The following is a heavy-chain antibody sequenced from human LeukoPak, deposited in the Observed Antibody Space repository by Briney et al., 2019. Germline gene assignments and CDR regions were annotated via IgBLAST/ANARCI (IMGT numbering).Heavy chain of an antibody. CDR2: TYSDAST. V-gene: IGHV3-53*01. CDR3: SRARGGDGLPFDY. J-gene: IGHJ4*02. CDR1: GFTVSNNS. D-gene: IGHD3-16*01. Sequence: GGSLRLSCAASGFTVSNNSMSWVRQAPGTGLEWVSLTYSDASTSYADSVRGRFTISRDNSKNTLYLHMNSLRAEDTAVYYCSRARGGDGLPFDYWGQGTLVTVSS.